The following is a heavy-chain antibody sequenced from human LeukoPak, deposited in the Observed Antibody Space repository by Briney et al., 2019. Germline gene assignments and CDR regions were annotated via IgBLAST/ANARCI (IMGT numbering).Heavy chain of an antibody. J-gene: IGHJ6*02. CDR2: INSDGSST. CDR3: ASGWISGYYYYGMDV. CDR1: GFTFSSYW. D-gene: IGHD5-12*01. V-gene: IGHV3-74*01. Sequence: GGSLRLSCAASGFTFSSYWMHWVRQAPGKGLVWVSRINSDGSSTSYADSVKGRFTISRDNAKNTLYLQMNSLRAEDTAVYYCASGWISGYYYYGMDVWGQGTTVTVSS.